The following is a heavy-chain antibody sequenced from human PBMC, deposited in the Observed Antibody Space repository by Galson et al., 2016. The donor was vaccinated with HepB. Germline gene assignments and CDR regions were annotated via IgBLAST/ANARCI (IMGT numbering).Heavy chain of an antibody. CDR3: ARHRSQWLWGADAFDI. V-gene: IGHV4-39*01. D-gene: IGHD6-19*01. J-gene: IGHJ3*02. Sequence: ETLSLTCIVSGGSISSSSYYWGWIRQPPGKGLEWIGSIYHRENTYYNPSLKSRVTISVDTSKNEFFLKLNSVTAADTAVYYCARHRSQWLWGADAFDIWGQGTVVTVAS. CDR1: GGSISSSSYY. CDR2: IYHRENT.